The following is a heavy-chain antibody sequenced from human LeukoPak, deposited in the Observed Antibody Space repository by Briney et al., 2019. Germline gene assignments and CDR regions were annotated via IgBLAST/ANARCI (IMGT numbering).Heavy chain of an antibody. V-gene: IGHV3-23*01. CDR3: AKAGRYFGIFDY. D-gene: IGHD3-9*01. CDR1: GFTFSSYA. CDR2: ISGSGGST. Sequence: GGSLRLSCAASGFTFSSYAMSWVRQAPGKGLEWVSAISGSGGSTYYADSVKGRFTISRDNSKNTLYLQMNSLRAEDTAVYFCAKAGRYFGIFDYCGQGTLVTVSS. J-gene: IGHJ4*02.